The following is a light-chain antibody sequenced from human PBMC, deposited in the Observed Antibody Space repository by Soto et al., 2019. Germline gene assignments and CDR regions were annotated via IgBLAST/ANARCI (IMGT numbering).Light chain of an antibody. Sequence: QSVLAQPAAVSGSPGQSIAISCTGTSRDVGTYNSVSWYQQYPGKAPKLMIHDVSNRPSGVSDRFSGSKSGNTASLTISGLQSEDEADYYCSSYTSSSSYAFGSGTKVTVL. CDR3: SSYTSSSSYA. CDR2: DVS. J-gene: IGLJ1*01. CDR1: SRDVGTYNS. V-gene: IGLV2-14*01.